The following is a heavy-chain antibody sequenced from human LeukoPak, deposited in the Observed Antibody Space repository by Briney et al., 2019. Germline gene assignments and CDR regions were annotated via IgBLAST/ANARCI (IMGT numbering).Heavy chain of an antibody. Sequence: SETLSLTCTVSGGSINNYYWSWIRQPPGKGLEWIGEINHSGSTNYNPSLKSRVTISVDTSKNQFSLKLSSVTAADTAVYYCAGDLLDYYYYGMDVWGQGTTVTVSS. CDR1: GGSINNYY. J-gene: IGHJ6*02. D-gene: IGHD3-3*01. CDR3: AGDLLDYYYYGMDV. V-gene: IGHV4-34*01. CDR2: INHSGST.